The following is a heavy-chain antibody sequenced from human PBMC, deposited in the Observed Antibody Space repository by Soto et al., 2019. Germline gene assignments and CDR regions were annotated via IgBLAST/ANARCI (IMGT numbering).Heavy chain of an antibody. CDR1: GFTFTDYY. V-gene: IGHV3-11*01. D-gene: IGHD2-21*02. CDR3: DRVLVFYGGFDP. CDR2: ISSSGSTI. Sequence: PGGSLRLSCAASGFTFTDYYMSWIRQAPGKGLEWVSYISSSGSTIYYADSVKGRFTISRDNAKNSLYLQMNSPRAEDTAVYYCDRVLVFYGGFDPWGQGTLVTVSS. J-gene: IGHJ5*02.